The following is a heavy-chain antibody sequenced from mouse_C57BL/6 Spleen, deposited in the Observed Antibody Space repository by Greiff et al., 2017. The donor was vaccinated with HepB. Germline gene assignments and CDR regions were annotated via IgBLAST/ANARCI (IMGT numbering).Heavy chain of an antibody. CDR2: IYPGSGNT. V-gene: IGHV1-76*01. CDR1: GYTFTDYY. CDR3: ASGGVVADY. J-gene: IGHJ2*01. D-gene: IGHD1-1*01. Sequence: QVQLQQSGAELVRPGASVKLSCKASGYTFTDYYINWVKQRPGQGLEWIARIYPGSGNTYYNEKFKGKATLTAEKSSSTAYMQLSSLTSEDSAVYSCASGGVVADYWGQGTTLTVSS.